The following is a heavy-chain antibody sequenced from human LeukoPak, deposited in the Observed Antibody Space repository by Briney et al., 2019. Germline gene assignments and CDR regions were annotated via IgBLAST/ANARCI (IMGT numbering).Heavy chain of an antibody. Sequence: GGSLRLSCAASGFTFSSYWMHWVRQAPGKGLVWVSRINSDGSSTSYADSVKGRFTISRDNAKNTLYLQMNSLRAEDTAVYYCAYGRDYYDSSGYYYSPPFDYWGQGTLVTVSS. CDR3: AYGRDYYDSSGYYYSPPFDY. J-gene: IGHJ4*02. CDR2: INSDGSST. D-gene: IGHD3-22*01. V-gene: IGHV3-74*01. CDR1: GFTFSSYW.